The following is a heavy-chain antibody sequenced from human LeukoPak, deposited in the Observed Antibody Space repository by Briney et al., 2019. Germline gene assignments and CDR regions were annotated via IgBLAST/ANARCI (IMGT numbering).Heavy chain of an antibody. V-gene: IGHV3-23*01. Sequence: GGSLRLSCAASGFTFSTNPMSWVRQAPGKGLEWVSAISPDNTYYADSVKGRLTISRDDSKNTVYLQMNSPRAEDTARYYCVKEHVDRAFTRSFEIWGQGTVVTVSS. CDR1: GFTFSTNP. D-gene: IGHD3-10*01. J-gene: IGHJ3*02. CDR2: ISPDNT. CDR3: VKEHVDRAFTRSFEI.